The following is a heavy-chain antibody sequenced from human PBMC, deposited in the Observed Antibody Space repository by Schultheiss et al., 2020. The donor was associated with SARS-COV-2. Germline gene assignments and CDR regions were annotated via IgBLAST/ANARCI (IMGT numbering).Heavy chain of an antibody. V-gene: IGHV3-53*04. CDR2: IYSGGST. CDR1: GFTFSDHY. Sequence: GGSLRLSCAASGFTFSDHYMDWVRQAPGKGLEWVAVIYSGGSTYYADSVKGRFTISRHNSKNTLYLQMNSLRAEDTAVYYCARSQGQLLYDAFDIWGQGTMVTVSS. D-gene: IGHD2-2*02. J-gene: IGHJ3*02. CDR3: ARSQGQLLYDAFDI.